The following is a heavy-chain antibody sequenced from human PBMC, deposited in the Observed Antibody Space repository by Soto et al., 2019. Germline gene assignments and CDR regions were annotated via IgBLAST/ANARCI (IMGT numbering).Heavy chain of an antibody. Sequence: QVQLVQSGAEEKKPGASVKVSCKASGYTFTSYAMHWVRQAPGQRLEWMGWINAGNGNTKYSQKFQGRVTITRDTSASTAYMELSSLRSEDTAVYYCARGYYYDSSGYPYWGQGTLVTVSS. V-gene: IGHV1-3*05. CDR3: ARGYYYDSSGYPY. D-gene: IGHD3-22*01. CDR2: INAGNGNT. J-gene: IGHJ4*02. CDR1: GYTFTSYA.